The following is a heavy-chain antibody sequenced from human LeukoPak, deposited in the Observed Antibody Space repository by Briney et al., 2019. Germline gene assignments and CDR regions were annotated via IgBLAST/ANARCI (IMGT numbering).Heavy chain of an antibody. J-gene: IGHJ4*02. CDR2: ISSSSSYI. CDR3: ARDYRKIAARREFDY. V-gene: IGHV3-21*01. D-gene: IGHD6-6*01. CDR1: GFTFSIYS. Sequence: TGGSLRLSCAASGFTFSIYSMNWVRQAPGKGLEWVSSISSSSSYIYYADSVKGRFTISRDNAKNSLYLQMNSLRAEDTAVYYCARDYRKIAARREFDYWGQGTLVTVSS.